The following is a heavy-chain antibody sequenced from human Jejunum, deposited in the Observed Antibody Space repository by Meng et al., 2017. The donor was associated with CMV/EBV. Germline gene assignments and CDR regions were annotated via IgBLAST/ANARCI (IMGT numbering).Heavy chain of an antibody. CDR3: ARDGTDMMPLDY. J-gene: IGHJ4*02. Sequence: EVQMVGSGGGLVRPGGSLTLSCAASGFTFSSYWMHWVRQAPGKGLMWVSRINNDGSSTSYADSVKGRFTISRDNAKNTLYLQMNSLRAEDTAVYYCARDGTDMMPLDYWGQGTLVTVSS. CDR2: INNDGSST. V-gene: IGHV3-74*01. CDR1: GFTFSSYW. D-gene: IGHD5-18*01.